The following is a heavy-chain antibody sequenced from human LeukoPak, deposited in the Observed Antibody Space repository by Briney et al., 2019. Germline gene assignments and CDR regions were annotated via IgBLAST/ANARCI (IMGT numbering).Heavy chain of an antibody. D-gene: IGHD3-3*01. Sequence: PGRSLRLSCAASGFTFSSYGMHWVRQAPGKGLEWVAVISYDGSNKYYADSVKGRFTISRDNSKNTLYLQMNSLRAEDTAVYYCAKAQRLAQRSGYYYYYYYYMDVWGKGTTVTVSS. J-gene: IGHJ6*03. CDR2: ISYDGSNK. CDR1: GFTFSSYG. V-gene: IGHV3-30*18. CDR3: AKAQRLAQRSGYYYYYYYYMDV.